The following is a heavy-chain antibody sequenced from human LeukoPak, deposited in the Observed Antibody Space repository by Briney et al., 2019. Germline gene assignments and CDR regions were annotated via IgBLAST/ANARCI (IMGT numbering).Heavy chain of an antibody. D-gene: IGHD3-22*01. CDR1: GFTFSSYG. CDR2: IRYDGSNK. V-gene: IGHV3-30*02. Sequence: PGGSLRLSCAASGFTFSSYGVHWVRQAPGKGLEWVAFIRYDGSNKYYADSVKGRFTISRDNSKNTLYLQMNSLRAEDTAVYYCATNYYDSSGYYDYWGQGTLVTVSS. CDR3: ATNYYDSSGYYDY. J-gene: IGHJ4*02.